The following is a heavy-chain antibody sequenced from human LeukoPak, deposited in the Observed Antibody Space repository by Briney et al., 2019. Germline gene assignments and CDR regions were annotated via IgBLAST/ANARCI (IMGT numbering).Heavy chain of an antibody. J-gene: IGHJ4*02. CDR3: ARPFSYDSSGYYLPSDY. Sequence: GGSLRLSCAASGFTFSSYAMSWVRQAPGKGLEWMGIIYPGDSDTRYSPSFQGQVTISADKSISTAYLQWSSLKASDTAMYYCARPFSYDSSGYYLPSDYWGQGTLVTVSS. D-gene: IGHD3-22*01. V-gene: IGHV5-51*01. CDR2: IYPGDSDT. CDR1: GFTFSSYA.